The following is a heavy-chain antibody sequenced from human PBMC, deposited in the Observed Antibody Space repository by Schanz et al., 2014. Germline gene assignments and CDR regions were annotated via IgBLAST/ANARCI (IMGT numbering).Heavy chain of an antibody. CDR1: GASISRYY. CDR2: IYSSGNT. Sequence: QVQLQESGPGLVKPSETLSLTCTVSGASISRYYWSWIRQPPGKGLEWIGYIYSSGNTKYNPSLKVGVTSSGDTPKTQFPRKLSSLPAADTAVYYCARGWEVKVFDFWGQGLLVTVSS. D-gene: IGHD1-26*01. CDR3: ARGWEVKVFDF. J-gene: IGHJ4*02. V-gene: IGHV4-59*08.